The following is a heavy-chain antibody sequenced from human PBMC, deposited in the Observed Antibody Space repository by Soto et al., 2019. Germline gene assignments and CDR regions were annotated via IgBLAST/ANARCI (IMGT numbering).Heavy chain of an antibody. CDR3: ARDRRFGEFYYYYYGMDV. Sequence: SVKVSCTASGYSFSTYGISWVRQAPGQGLEWMGWISTSNGYTNYAQKFQGRVSMTTDTSTNTAYMEVNSLRAEDTAVYYCARDRRFGEFYYYYYGMDVWGQGTTVTVSS. CDR2: ISTSNGYT. J-gene: IGHJ6*02. D-gene: IGHD3-10*01. CDR1: GYSFSTYG. V-gene: IGHV1-18*01.